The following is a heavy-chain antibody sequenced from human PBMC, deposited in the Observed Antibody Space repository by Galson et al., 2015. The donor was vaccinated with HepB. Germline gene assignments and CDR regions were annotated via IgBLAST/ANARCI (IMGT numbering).Heavy chain of an antibody. CDR2: IYYSGGT. J-gene: IGHJ5*02. CDR1: GGSISSGGYY. V-gene: IGHV4-31*03. CDR3: AREGFLGLSSTSAGFDP. Sequence: TLSLTCTVSGGSISSGGYYWSWIRQHPGKGLEWIGYIYYSGGTYYNPSLKSRVTISVDTSKNQFSLKLSSVTAADTAVYYCAREGFLGLSSTSAGFDPWGQGTLVTVSS. D-gene: IGHD2-2*01.